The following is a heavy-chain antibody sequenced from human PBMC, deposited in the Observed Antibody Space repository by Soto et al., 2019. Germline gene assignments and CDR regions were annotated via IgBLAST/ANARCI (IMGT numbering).Heavy chain of an antibody. CDR3: ARTSLVPHDAFDI. Sequence: SETLSLTCAVSGGSISSGGYSWSWIRQPPGKGLEWIGYIYHSGSTYYTPSLKSRVTISVDRSKNQLSLKLSSVTAADTAVYYCARTSLVPHDAFDIWGQGTMVTVSS. V-gene: IGHV4-30-2*01. J-gene: IGHJ3*02. CDR1: GGSISSGGYS. CDR2: IYHSGST. D-gene: IGHD1-26*01.